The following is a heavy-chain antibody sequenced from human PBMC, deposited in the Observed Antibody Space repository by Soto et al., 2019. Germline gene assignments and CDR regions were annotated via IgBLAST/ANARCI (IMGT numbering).Heavy chain of an antibody. CDR2: ITSTGGDT. V-gene: IGHV3-23*01. CDR3: TKASSDRHHMDV. Sequence: GGSLRLSCATSGFTFSNFVMRWVRQTPGKGLEWVSTITSTGGDTYYTDSVKGRFTISRDNSKNTLYLQMSSLRAEDTALYYCTKASSDRHHMDVWGQGTTVTVSS. CDR1: GFTFSNFV. J-gene: IGHJ6*02.